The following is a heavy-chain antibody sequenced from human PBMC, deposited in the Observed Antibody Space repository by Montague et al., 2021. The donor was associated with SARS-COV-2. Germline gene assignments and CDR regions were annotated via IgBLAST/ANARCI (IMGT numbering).Heavy chain of an antibody. CDR3: ARRVTPAFYCYGIDV. CDR2: IYYAGST. Sequence: SETLSLTCTVSGDSISGSSYYWGWIRQPPGLGLEWIGSIYYAGSTYYNPSFKSRVTISVDTSKNQFSLKLSSVTAADTAVYYCARRVTPAFYCYGIDVWGQGTTVTVSS. CDR1: GDSISGSSYY. J-gene: IGHJ6*02. V-gene: IGHV4-39*01. D-gene: IGHD2/OR15-2a*01.